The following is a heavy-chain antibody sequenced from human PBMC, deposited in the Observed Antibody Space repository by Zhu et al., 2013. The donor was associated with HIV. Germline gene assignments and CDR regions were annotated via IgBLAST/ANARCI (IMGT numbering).Heavy chain of an antibody. Sequence: QVQLEQSGAEVKKPGASVKISCRTSANSFTDTYINWIRQVPGQGLEWMGWINPNSGATHYAQKFQGRVTMTRDMSINAAYMELERLKFDDTALYYCARDPALTTARPNYYYYMDVWGKGTTVTVSS. D-gene: IGHD6-6*01. CDR1: ANSFTDTY. CDR2: INPNSGAT. CDR3: ARDPALTTARPNYYYYMDV. J-gene: IGHJ6*03. V-gene: IGHV1-2*02.